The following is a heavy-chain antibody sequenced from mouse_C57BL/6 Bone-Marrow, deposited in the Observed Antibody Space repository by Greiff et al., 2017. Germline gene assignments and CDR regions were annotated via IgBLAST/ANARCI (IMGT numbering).Heavy chain of an antibody. J-gene: IGHJ1*03. V-gene: IGHV1-85*01. CDR1: GYTFKSYD. CDR3: ARLEVDGSSVDGYFDV. CDR2: LYPRDGMT. Sequence: QVQLQQSGPELVKPGASVKLSCKASGYTFKSYDINWVKQRHGQGLEWIGWLYPRDGMTKYNERCKGKATLTVDTSSSTAYMELHSLTSEDTAVYFCARLEVDGSSVDGYFDVWGTGTTVTVSS. D-gene: IGHD1-1*01.